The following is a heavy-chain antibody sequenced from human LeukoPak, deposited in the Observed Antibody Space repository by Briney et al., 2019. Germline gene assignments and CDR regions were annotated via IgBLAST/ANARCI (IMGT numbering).Heavy chain of an antibody. CDR2: IYYSGST. V-gene: IGHV4-59*01. J-gene: IGHJ4*02. D-gene: IGHD4-23*01. Sequence: SETLSLTCTVAGGSISSYYWSWVRQPQGKGLEWIGYIYYSGSTNYNTSLRSRVTISVDTSKNQFSLKLSSVTAADTAVYYCARGGNSDRGSDYWGQGTLVTVSS. CDR3: ARGGNSDRGSDY. CDR1: GGSISSYY.